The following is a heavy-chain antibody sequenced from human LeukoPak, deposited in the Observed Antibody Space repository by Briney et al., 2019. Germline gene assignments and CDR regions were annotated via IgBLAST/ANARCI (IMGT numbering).Heavy chain of an antibody. D-gene: IGHD2-2*01. CDR1: GYTFTDYY. V-gene: IGHV1-2*02. J-gene: IGHJ5*02. Sequence: GAAVKVSCKTSGYTFTDYYMHWVRQAPVQGLEWMGWINPNSGGTDYAEKFQGRVTMTRDTFISTAYMEMSRLRSDDTAVYYCARAGCSTTSCYLNWFDPWGQGTLVTVSS. CDR3: ARAGCSTTSCYLNWFDP. CDR2: INPNSGGT.